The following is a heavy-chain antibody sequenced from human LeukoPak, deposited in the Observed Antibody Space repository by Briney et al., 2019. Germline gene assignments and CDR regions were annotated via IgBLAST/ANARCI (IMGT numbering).Heavy chain of an antibody. CDR1: GFTFSIYA. CDR3: AKLRSEDGYNYPY. V-gene: IGHV3-23*01. J-gene: IGHJ4*02. Sequence: AGGSLRLSCAASGFTFSIYAMSGVRQAPGKGLEWVAAISGSGGSTYYADSVKGRFTISRDNSKNTLYLQMNSLRAEDTAVYYCAKLRSEDGYNYPYWGQGTLVTVSS. D-gene: IGHD5-24*01. CDR2: ISGSGGST.